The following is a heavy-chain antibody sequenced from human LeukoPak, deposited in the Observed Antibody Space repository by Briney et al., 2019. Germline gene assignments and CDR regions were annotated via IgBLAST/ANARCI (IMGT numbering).Heavy chain of an antibody. D-gene: IGHD3-22*01. Sequence: ASVKVSCKASGYTFTSYGISWVRQAPGQGLEWMGWFSAYNGNTNYAQKLQGRVTMTTDTSTSTAYMELRSLRSDDTAVYYCARSTRVDYYYDSSGYLDYWGQGTLVTVSS. J-gene: IGHJ4*02. CDR1: GYTFTSYG. CDR2: FSAYNGNT. CDR3: ARSTRVDYYYDSSGYLDY. V-gene: IGHV1-18*01.